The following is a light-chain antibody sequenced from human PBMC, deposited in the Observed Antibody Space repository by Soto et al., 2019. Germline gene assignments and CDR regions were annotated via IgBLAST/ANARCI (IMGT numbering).Light chain of an antibody. CDR1: QGISSW. Sequence: DIQMTQSPSTLSASVGDRVTITCRASQGISSWLAWYQQKPGKAPKLLIYKASSLESGVPSRFSGSGSGTEFTLTISSLQPDEFATYYCQQYNSYSGTFGQGTKVDIK. J-gene: IGKJ1*01. V-gene: IGKV1-5*03. CDR2: KAS. CDR3: QQYNSYSGT.